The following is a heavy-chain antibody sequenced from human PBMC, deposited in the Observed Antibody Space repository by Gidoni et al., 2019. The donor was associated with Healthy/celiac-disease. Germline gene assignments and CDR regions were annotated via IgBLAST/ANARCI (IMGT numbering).Heavy chain of an antibody. CDR1: GGTFSSYA. Sequence: QVQLVQSGAEVQKPGSSVKVSCNASGGTFSSYALSWVRLAPGQGLEWMGGIIPIFGTANYEQKFQGRVTITADKSTSTAYMELSSLRSEDTAVYYCARERGNWKKNYYYYGMDVWGQGTTVTVSS. V-gene: IGHV1-69*06. CDR3: ARERGNWKKNYYYYGMDV. CDR2: IIPIFGTA. D-gene: IGHD1-1*01. J-gene: IGHJ6*02.